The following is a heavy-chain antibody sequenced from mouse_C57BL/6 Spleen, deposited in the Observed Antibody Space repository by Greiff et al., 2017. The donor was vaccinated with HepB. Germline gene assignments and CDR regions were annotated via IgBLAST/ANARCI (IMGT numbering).Heavy chain of an antibody. J-gene: IGHJ4*01. CDR3: ARRAIYAMDY. CDR2: INPNNGGT. CDR1: GYTFTDYN. Sequence: LKVSGPELVKPGASVKMSCKASGYTFTDYNMHWVKQSHGKSLEWIGYINPNNGGTSYNQKFKGKATLTVNKSSSTAYMELRSLTSEDSAVYYCARRAIYAMDYWGQGTSVTVSS. V-gene: IGHV1-22*01. D-gene: IGHD3-3*01.